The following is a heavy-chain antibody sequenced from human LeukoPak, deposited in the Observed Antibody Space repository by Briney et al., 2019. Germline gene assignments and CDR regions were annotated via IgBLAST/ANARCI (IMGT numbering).Heavy chain of an antibody. V-gene: IGHV3-11*04. D-gene: IGHD5-18*01. CDR2: ISSSGTTI. CDR1: GFSFSDYY. Sequence: PGGSLRLSCAASGFSFSDYYMSWIRQAPGKGLEWVSYISSSGTTIYYADSVKGRFTMSRDNAKNSLYLQMNSLRAEDTAVYYCARDQGYSYGLGAFDIWGQGTMVTVSS. J-gene: IGHJ3*02. CDR3: ARDQGYSYGLGAFDI.